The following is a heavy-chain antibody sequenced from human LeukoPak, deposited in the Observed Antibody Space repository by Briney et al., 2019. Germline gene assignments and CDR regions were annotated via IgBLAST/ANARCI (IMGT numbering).Heavy chain of an antibody. CDR3: AREVGHYVSPALDV. J-gene: IGHJ3*01. Sequence: PGGSLRLSCEASGFTFSDYALHWVRQAPGKGLEWVAVIPYDASNKQYPDSVKGRFTISRDDSKNTLYLQMNSLRTEDTAVYYCAREVGHYVSPALDVWGQGTTVTVSS. D-gene: IGHD3-10*01. CDR1: GFTFSDYA. CDR2: IPYDASNK. V-gene: IGHV3-30-3*01.